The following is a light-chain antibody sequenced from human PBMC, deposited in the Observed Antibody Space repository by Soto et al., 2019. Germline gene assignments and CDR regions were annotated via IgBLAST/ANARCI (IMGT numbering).Light chain of an antibody. Sequence: QSVLTEPPSASGTPAQRVTISWSGSSSNIGSNSVNWYQQLPGTAPKLLIYSNDRRPSGVPDRFSGSKSGTSASLAISGLQSEDEADYYCAAWDDSLNGYVFGTGTKVTVL. CDR1: SSNIGSNS. CDR3: AAWDDSLNGYV. CDR2: SND. J-gene: IGLJ1*01. V-gene: IGLV1-44*01.